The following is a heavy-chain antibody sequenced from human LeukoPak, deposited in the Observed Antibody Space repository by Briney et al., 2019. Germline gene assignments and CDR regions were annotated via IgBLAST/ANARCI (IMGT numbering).Heavy chain of an antibody. D-gene: IGHD6-13*01. CDR3: TVGSGKEAAGTDY. V-gene: IGHV1-2*02. Sequence: ASVKVSCKASGYTFTDYLINWWRQAPGQGLEWMGWINGNSGGTNYAQKFQGRVTMTRDTSITTAYMELRSLTSDDTAVYYSTVGSGKEAAGTDYWGQGTLVTVSS. CDR2: INGNSGGT. CDR1: GYTFTDYL. J-gene: IGHJ4*02.